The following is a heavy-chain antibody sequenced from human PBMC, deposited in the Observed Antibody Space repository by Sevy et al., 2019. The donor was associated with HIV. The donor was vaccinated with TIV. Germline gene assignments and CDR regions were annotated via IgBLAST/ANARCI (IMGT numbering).Heavy chain of an antibody. V-gene: IGHV1-24*01. CDR3: ATTKDYYENSGDPFDY. Sequence: ASVKVSCKVSGNTLTQLSMHWVRQVPGKGLEWMGSFDPEDDERIYAQKFQGRVTMTEVTSTDTAYMELSSLKSEDTAVYYCATTKDYYENSGDPFDYWGQGTLVTVSS. D-gene: IGHD3-22*01. J-gene: IGHJ4*02. CDR2: FDPEDDER. CDR1: GNTLTQLS.